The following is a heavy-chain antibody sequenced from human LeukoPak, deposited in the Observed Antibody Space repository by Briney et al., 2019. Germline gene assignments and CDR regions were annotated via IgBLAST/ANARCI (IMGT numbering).Heavy chain of an antibody. CDR2: IRSKANSYAT. CDR3: TRRARGGYYGMDV. CDR1: GFTFSGSA. D-gene: IGHD3-10*01. Sequence: GGSLKLCCAASGFTFSGSAMHWVCQASGKGLEWVGRIRSKANSYATAYAASVKGRFTIYRDDSKNTAYLQMNSLKTEDTAVYYCTRRARGGYYGMDVWGKGTTVTVSS. V-gene: IGHV3-73*01. J-gene: IGHJ6*04.